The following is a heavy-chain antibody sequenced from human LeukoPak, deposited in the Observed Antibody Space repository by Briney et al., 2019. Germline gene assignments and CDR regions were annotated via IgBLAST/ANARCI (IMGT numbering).Heavy chain of an antibody. J-gene: IGHJ6*01. V-gene: IGHV3-7*01. Sequence: GGSLRLSCAASGFTFSFYWMTWVRQAPGKGLEWVANIKQDGSEKYYVDSVKGRFTISRDNAKNSLYLQMNSLRAEDTAVYYCARGAVGATQNYYYYYGMDVWGQGTTVTVSS. CDR2: IKQDGSEK. CDR3: ARGAVGATQNYYYYYGMDV. CDR1: GFTFSFYW. D-gene: IGHD1-26*01.